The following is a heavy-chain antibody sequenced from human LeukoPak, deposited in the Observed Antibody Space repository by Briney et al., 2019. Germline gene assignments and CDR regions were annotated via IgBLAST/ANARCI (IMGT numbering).Heavy chain of an antibody. D-gene: IGHD3-22*01. J-gene: IGHJ4*02. CDR1: GYTLTELS. CDR2: FDPEDGET. CDR3: ATLDGGYYDSSGYLYYFDY. Sequence: ASVKVSCKVSGYTLTELSMHWVRQAPGKGLEWMGGFDPEDGETIYAQKFQGRVTMTEDTSTDTACMELSSLRSEDTAVYYCATLDGGYYDSSGYLYYFDYWGQGTLVTVSS. V-gene: IGHV1-24*01.